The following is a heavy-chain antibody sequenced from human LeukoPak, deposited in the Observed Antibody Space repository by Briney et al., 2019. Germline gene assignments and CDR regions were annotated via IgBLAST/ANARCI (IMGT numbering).Heavy chain of an antibody. V-gene: IGHV4-4*09. J-gene: IGHJ5*02. CDR3: ARKAPKKGWFDP. CDR2: THPSGNT. CDR1: GGSNNSYY. Sequence: SETLSLSCTVSGGSNNSYYWSCIRQPPGKGLEWIGYTHPSGNTNYSPSLKSRVTISIDTSRNQFSLKLSSVTAADTAVYYCARKAPKKGWFDPWGQGTLVTVSS.